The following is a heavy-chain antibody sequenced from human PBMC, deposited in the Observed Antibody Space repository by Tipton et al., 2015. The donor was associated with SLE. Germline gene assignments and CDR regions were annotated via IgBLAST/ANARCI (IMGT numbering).Heavy chain of an antibody. V-gene: IGHV4-31*02. Sequence: LRLSCTVSGGSISSGGYYWSWIRQHPGKGLEWIGYIYYSGNTYHNPSLKSRLIISVDTSKNQFSLKLTSVTAADTAVYYCARLLYSSGWSFGAFDIWGQGTMITVSS. CDR2: IYYSGNT. CDR1: GGSISSGGYY. CDR3: ARLLYSSGWSFGAFDI. J-gene: IGHJ3*02. D-gene: IGHD6-19*01.